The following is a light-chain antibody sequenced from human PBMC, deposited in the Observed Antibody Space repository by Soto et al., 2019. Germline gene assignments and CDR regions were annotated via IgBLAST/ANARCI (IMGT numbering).Light chain of an antibody. CDR3: NSYAGSPYV. CDR2: EVN. CDR1: SSDVGGYNY. Sequence: QSALTQPPSASGPPGQSVTISCTGTSSDVGGYNYVSWYQQHPGKAPKLMIYEVNKRPSGVPDRFSGSKSGNTASLTVSGLQAEDEADYYCNSYAGSPYVFGTGTKVTVL. J-gene: IGLJ1*01. V-gene: IGLV2-8*01.